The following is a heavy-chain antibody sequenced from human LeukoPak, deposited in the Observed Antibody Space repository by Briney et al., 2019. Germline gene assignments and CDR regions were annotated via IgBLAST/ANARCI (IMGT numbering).Heavy chain of an antibody. J-gene: IGHJ6*03. V-gene: IGHV3-33*01. Sequence: GRSLRLSCAASGFTFSNHGMHWVRQAPGKGPEWVALIWYDGSNKYYGDSVKGRFTISRDNSKNTVYLQVNSLRVEDTAVYYCARNRAAAGTFYYYYMDVWGKGTTVTVSS. CDR2: IWYDGSNK. CDR1: GFTFSNHG. CDR3: ARNRAAAGTFYYYYMDV. D-gene: IGHD6-13*01.